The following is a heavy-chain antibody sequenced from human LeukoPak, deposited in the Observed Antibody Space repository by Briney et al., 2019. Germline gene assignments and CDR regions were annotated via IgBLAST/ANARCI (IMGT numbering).Heavy chain of an antibody. Sequence: GSLRLSCAASGFTFSSYAMSWVRQAPGKGLEWVSTVSVYGGTTYYADSVKGRFTISRDNSKNTLYLQMNSLRPEDAAVYFCAKELHGSGNYAFDYWGQGTLVTVSS. CDR3: AKELHGSGNYAFDY. V-gene: IGHV3-23*01. CDR2: VSVYGGTT. CDR1: GFTFSSYA. J-gene: IGHJ4*02. D-gene: IGHD3-10*01.